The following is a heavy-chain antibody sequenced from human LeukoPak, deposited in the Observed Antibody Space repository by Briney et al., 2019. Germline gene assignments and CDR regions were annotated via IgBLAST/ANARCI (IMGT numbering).Heavy chain of an antibody. CDR1: GGSISSYY. D-gene: IGHD4-11*01. J-gene: IGHJ4*02. V-gene: IGHV4-4*07. CDR2: IYTSGST. Sequence: SETLSLTCTVSGGSISSYYWSWIRQPAGKGLEWIGRIYTSGSTNYNLSLKSRVTMSVDTSKNQFSLKLSSVTAADTAVYYCARDLVTTRDYYFDYWGQGTLATVSS. CDR3: ARDLVTTRDYYFDY.